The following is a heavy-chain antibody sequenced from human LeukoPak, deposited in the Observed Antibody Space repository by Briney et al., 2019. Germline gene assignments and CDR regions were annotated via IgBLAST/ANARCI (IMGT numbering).Heavy chain of an antibody. CDR1: GGSFSGYY. CDR3: ARGQGTVTTH. Sequence: ETLSLTXTXSGGSFSGYYCTWIRQPPGKGLEWIGEINHSGSANYNPSLKSRVTISLDTSKNQFSLKLSSVTAADTAVYYCARGQGTVTTHWGQGTLVTVSS. D-gene: IGHD4-17*01. V-gene: IGHV4-34*01. CDR2: INHSGSA. J-gene: IGHJ4*02.